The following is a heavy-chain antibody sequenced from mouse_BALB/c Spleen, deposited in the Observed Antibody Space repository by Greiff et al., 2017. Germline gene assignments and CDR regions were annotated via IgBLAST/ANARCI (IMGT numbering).Heavy chain of an antibody. V-gene: IGHV14-3*02. CDR1: GFNIKDTY. Sequence: EVQLQQSGAELVKPGASVKLSCTASGFNIKDTYMHWVKQRPEQGLEWIGRIDPANGNTKYDPKFQGKATITADTSSNTAYLQLSSLTSEDTAVYYCARRMAARARGWGQGTTLTVSS. D-gene: IGHD3-1*01. CDR2: IDPANGNT. J-gene: IGHJ2*01. CDR3: ARRMAARARG.